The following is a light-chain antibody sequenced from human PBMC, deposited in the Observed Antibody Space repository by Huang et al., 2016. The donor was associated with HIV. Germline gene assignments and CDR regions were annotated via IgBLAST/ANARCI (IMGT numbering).Light chain of an antibody. CDR1: HRINYW. Sequence: DIQMTQSPSTLSASVGDRVTITCRASHRINYWLVWYQQKAGKAPNFLIYKASTLQTGVASRFSGIGSGTEFTLTISSLQPDDSATYYCQQYNSYPYPFGQETKLEIK. J-gene: IGKJ2*01. CDR3: QQYNSYPYP. CDR2: KAS. V-gene: IGKV1-5*03.